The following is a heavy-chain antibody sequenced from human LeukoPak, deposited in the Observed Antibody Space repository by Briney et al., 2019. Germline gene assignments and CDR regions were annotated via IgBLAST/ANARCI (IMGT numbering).Heavy chain of an antibody. D-gene: IGHD4-17*01. CDR2: IYYSGST. CDR1: GGSFSGYY. Sequence: SETLSLTCAVYGGSFSGYYWSWIRQPPGKGLEWIGYIYYSGSTNYNPSLKSRVTISVDTSKNQFSLKLSSVTAADTAVYYCARYKSIAGPVTRLNWFDPWGQGTLVTVSS. CDR3: ARYKSIAGPVTRLNWFDP. J-gene: IGHJ5*02. V-gene: IGHV4-59*01.